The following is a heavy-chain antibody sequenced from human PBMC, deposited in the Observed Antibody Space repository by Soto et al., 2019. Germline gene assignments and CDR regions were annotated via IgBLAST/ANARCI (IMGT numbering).Heavy chain of an antibody. V-gene: IGHV4-34*01. CDR1: GGSFSGYY. CDR3: ARVLLRSSGWQKEDY. CDR2: INHSGST. D-gene: IGHD6-19*01. J-gene: IGHJ4*02. Sequence: SETLSLTCAVYGGSFSGYYWSWIRQPPGKGLEWIGEINHSGSTNYNPSLKSRVTISVDTSKNQFSLKLSSVTAADTAVYYCARVLLRSSGWQKEDYWGQGTLVTVSS.